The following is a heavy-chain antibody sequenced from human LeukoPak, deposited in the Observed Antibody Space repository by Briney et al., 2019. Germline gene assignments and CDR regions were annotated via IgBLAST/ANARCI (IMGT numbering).Heavy chain of an antibody. CDR3: AKDREGYSRLD. V-gene: IGHV3-30*18. Sequence: GGSLRLSCAASGFTFSGYSMHWVRQAPGKGLEWVAVLSCGGSNIYYADSVKGRFTVSSDSSKNTLYLQMNSLRPEDTAVYYCAKDREGYSRLDWGQGTLVTVSS. CDR2: LSCGGSNI. J-gene: IGHJ4*02. D-gene: IGHD5-12*01. CDR1: GFTFSGYS.